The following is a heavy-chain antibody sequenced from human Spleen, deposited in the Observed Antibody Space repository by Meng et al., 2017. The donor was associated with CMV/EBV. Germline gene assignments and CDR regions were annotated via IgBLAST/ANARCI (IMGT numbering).Heavy chain of an antibody. CDR1: EFTFSGYW. CDR2: IKQDGSER. D-gene: IGHD3-10*01. J-gene: IGHJ6*02. CDR3: VRDNHGFGELRQDV. Sequence: GGSLRLSCTASEFTFSGYWMSWVRQAPGKGLEWVAKIKQDGSERYYVESVKGRFTISRDNAKKSLYLQMNILRPEDTALYYCVRDNHGFGELRQDVWGQGATVTVSS. V-gene: IGHV3-7*01.